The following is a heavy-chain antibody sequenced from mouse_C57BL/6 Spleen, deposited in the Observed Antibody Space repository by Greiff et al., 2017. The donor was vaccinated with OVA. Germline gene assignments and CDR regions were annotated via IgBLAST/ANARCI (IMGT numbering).Heavy chain of an antibody. CDR2: IYPRDGST. CDR1: GYTFTSYD. V-gene: IGHV1-85*01. CDR3: ARSITTVVATPYWYFDV. Sequence: VQRVESGPELVKPGASVKLSCKASGYTFTSYDINWVKQRPGQGLEWIGWIYPRDGSTKYNEKFKGKATLTVDTSSSTAYMELHSLTSEDSAVYFCARSITTVVATPYWYFDVWGTGTTVTVSS. J-gene: IGHJ1*03. D-gene: IGHD1-1*01.